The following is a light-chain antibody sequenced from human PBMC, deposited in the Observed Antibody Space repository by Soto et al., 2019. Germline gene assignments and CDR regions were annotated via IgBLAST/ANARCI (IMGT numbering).Light chain of an antibody. CDR3: QRYGSSPP. CDR1: QSVSSY. CDR2: DAS. V-gene: IGKV3-11*01. J-gene: IGKJ1*01. Sequence: VLTLLPSTLPLSPGARAALSCRASQSVSSYLAWYQQKPGQAPRLLIYDASNRATGIPARFSGSGSGTDFTLTISSLEPEDFAVYYCQRYGSSPPFAQGTKVDIK.